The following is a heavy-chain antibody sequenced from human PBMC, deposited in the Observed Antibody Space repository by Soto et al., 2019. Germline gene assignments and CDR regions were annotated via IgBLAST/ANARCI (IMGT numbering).Heavy chain of an antibody. J-gene: IGHJ4*02. CDR2: IYYSGST. D-gene: IGHD2-2*03. V-gene: IGHV4-31*03. Sequence: VQLQESGPGLVKPSQTLSLTCTVSGGSISSGGYYWSWIRQHPGKGLEWIGYIYYSGSTYYNPSLKSRVTISVDTSKNQFSLKLSSVTAADTAVYYCARTGYCSSTSCYYYFDYWGQGTLVTVSS. CDR3: ARTGYCSSTSCYYYFDY. CDR1: GGSISSGGYY.